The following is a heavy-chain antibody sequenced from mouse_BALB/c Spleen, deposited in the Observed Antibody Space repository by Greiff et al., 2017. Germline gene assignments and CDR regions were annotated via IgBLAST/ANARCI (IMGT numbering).Heavy chain of an antibody. V-gene: IGHV2-9*02. CDR3: ARYGYYSAFAY. CDR2: IWAGGNT. J-gene: IGHJ3*01. D-gene: IGHD2-3*01. CDR1: GFSLTSYG. Sequence: QVQLKESGPGLVAPSQSLSITCTVSGFSLTSYGVHWVRQPPGKGLEWLGVIWAGGNTNSNSALMSRLSISKDNSKSQVFITMNSLQTDDTAMYYGARYGYYSAFAYWGQGTLVTVSA.